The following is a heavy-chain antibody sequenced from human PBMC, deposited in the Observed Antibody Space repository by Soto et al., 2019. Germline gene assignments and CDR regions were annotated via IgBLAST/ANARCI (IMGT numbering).Heavy chain of an antibody. CDR3: ARESGGATATLDYYYFYMDV. D-gene: IGHD5-12*01. CDR2: INPNSGVT. CDR1: GDSFNDYY. J-gene: IGHJ6*03. Sequence: QVQLVQSGAEVRKPGASVTVSCRSSGDSFNDYYIHWVRQAPGHGLEWMGWINPNSGVTKYAQKFQGEVSMTRDTSIRTVYMQLSRLRSDDPAVYYCARESGGATATLDYYYFYMDVWGTGTTVTVSS. V-gene: IGHV1-2*02.